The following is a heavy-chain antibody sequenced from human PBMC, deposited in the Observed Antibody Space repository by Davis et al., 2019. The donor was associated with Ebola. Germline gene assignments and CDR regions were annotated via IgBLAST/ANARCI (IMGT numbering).Heavy chain of an antibody. V-gene: IGHV5-51*01. CDR1: GYSFTTYW. CDR2: IYPGDSDT. Sequence: GESLKISCKGSGYSFTTYWIAWVRQTPAKGLEWMGIIYPGDSDTRYSPSFQGQVTISADKSISTAYLQWSSLKASDTAMYYCARATSGGDIVVVVAATPFDYWGQGTLVTVSS. J-gene: IGHJ4*02. D-gene: IGHD2-15*01. CDR3: ARATSGGDIVVVVAATPFDY.